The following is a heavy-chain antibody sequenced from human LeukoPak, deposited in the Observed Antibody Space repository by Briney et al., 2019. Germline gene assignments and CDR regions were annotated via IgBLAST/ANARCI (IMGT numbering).Heavy chain of an antibody. CDR2: INPKSGGT. Sequence: ASVTVSCKASGYTFTDYYIHWVRQAPGQGLEWMGWINPKSGGTNYPQKFQGRVTMTRDTSISTAYMGVSRLISDDTAMYYCARVGQSDYWGQGTLVTVSS. CDR1: GYTFTDYY. J-gene: IGHJ4*02. CDR3: ARVGQSDY. D-gene: IGHD1-26*01. V-gene: IGHV1-2*02.